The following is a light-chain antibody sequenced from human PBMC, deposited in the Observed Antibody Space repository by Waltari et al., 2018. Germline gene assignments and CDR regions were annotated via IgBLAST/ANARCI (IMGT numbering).Light chain of an antibody. CDR3: QQRSNWPPGRT. V-gene: IGKV3-11*01. CDR2: DAS. CDR1: QSVSSY. Sequence: EIVLTQSPVTLSLSPGERATLSCRASQSVSSYLAWYQQKPGQAPRLLIYDASNRATGIPARFRGSGSGTDFTLTISSLEPEDFAVYYCQQRSNWPPGRTFGQGTKVEIK. J-gene: IGKJ1*01.